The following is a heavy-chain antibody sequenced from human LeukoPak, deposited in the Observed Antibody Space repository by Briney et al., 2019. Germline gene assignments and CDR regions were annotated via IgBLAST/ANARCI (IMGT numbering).Heavy chain of an antibody. CDR2: IYHSGST. Sequence: SQTLSLTCTVSGGSISSGGYYWSWIRQPPGKGLEWIGYIYHSGSTYYNPSLKSRVTISVDRSKNQFSLKLSSVTAADTAVYYCARERGGSSFDYWGQGTLVTVSS. D-gene: IGHD1-26*01. V-gene: IGHV4-30-2*01. J-gene: IGHJ4*02. CDR1: GGSISSGGYY. CDR3: ARERGGSSFDY.